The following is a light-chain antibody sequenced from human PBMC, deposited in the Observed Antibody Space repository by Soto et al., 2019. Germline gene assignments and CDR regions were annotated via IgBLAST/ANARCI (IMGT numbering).Light chain of an antibody. CDR2: GAS. J-gene: IGKJ2*01. Sequence: EIVLTQSPGTLSLSPGERATLSCRASQSVSSSYLAWYQQKPGQAPRLLIYGASSRATGIPDRFSGSGSGTDFTLTISRLEPEDFAVYYCQQYGILLSTFAQGTKLEIK. CDR3: QQYGILLST. V-gene: IGKV3-20*01. CDR1: QSVSSSY.